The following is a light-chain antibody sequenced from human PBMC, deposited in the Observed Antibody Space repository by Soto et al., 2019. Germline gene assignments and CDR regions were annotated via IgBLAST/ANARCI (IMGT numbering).Light chain of an antibody. CDR3: QQFNNYPLT. CDR1: HGISSA. CDR2: DAS. Sequence: AIQLTQSPSSLSASVGDIVTITCRASHGISSALAWYQQKPGKAPKLLIYDASSLESGVPSRFNGSGSGTDFTLTISSLQSEDFATYYCQQFNNYPLTFGGGTKVEIK. V-gene: IGKV1D-13*01. J-gene: IGKJ4*01.